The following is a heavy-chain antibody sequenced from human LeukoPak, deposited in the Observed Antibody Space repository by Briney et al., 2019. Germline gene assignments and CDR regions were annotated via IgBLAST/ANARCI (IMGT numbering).Heavy chain of an antibody. CDR3: AKFSYSSGWLGYFDY. Sequence: GGSLRLSCAASGFTFSGYWMHWVRQAPGKGLVWVSRINSDGISTSYADSVKGRFTISRDNAKNTLYLQMNSLRAEDSAVYYCAKFSYSSGWLGYFDYWGQGTLVTVSS. CDR1: GFTFSGYW. J-gene: IGHJ4*02. CDR2: INSDGIST. D-gene: IGHD6-19*01. V-gene: IGHV3-74*01.